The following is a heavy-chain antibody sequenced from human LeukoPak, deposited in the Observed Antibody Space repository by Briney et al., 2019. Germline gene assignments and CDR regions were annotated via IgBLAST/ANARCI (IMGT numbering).Heavy chain of an antibody. V-gene: IGHV4-61*02. CDR1: GDSISSGDYY. Sequence: SETLSLTCTVSGDSISSGDYYWSWIRQPAGNGLEWIGRISSSGSTNYNPSLKSRVTISVDTSKNQFSLKLSSVTAADTAVYYCARFRRGSGSHAFDIWGQGTMVTVSS. J-gene: IGHJ3*02. CDR3: ARFRRGSGSHAFDI. CDR2: ISSSGST. D-gene: IGHD3-10*01.